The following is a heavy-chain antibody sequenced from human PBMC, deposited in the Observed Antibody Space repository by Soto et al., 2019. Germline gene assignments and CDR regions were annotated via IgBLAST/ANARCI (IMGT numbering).Heavy chain of an antibody. Sequence: PGEALKISWKGSGYRFTTYWIGWVRQMPGKGLELMGIIYPGDSDTRYSPSFQGQVTISAYKSISTAYLQWSSLKSSDTAMYYCARHGWTGSAYHYGMHXWGQGTTVTVS. D-gene: IGHD3-9*01. CDR1: GYRFTTYW. V-gene: IGHV5-51*01. CDR2: IYPGDSDT. CDR3: ARHGWTGSAYHYGMHX. J-gene: IGHJ6*02.